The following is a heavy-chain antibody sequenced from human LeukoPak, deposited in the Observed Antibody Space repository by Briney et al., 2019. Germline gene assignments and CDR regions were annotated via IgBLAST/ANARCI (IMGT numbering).Heavy chain of an antibody. CDR3: ARVKWELPPHFDY. V-gene: IGHV3-66*01. J-gene: IGHJ4*02. Sequence: GGSLRLSCAASGFTVNSNYMSWVRQAPGKGLELVSVIYSGGRTYYADSVKGRFTISRDNSKSALYLQMNSLRADDTAVYYCARVKWELPPHFDYWGQGTLVTVSS. CDR1: GFTVNSNY. CDR2: IYSGGRT. D-gene: IGHD1-26*01.